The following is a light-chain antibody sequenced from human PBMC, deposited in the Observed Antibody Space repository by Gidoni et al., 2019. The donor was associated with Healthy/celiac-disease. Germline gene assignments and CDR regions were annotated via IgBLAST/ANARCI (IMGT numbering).Light chain of an antibody. J-gene: IGLJ2*01. CDR1: KLGDNY. CDR2: QDS. CDR3: QAWDSSTVV. Sequence: SSELTQPPSVYVSPGQTASITCPGDKLGDNYACWYQQKPGPSPVLVIYQDSKRPSGIPERFSGSNSGNTATLTISGTQAMDEADYYCQAWDSSTVVFGGGTKLTVL. V-gene: IGLV3-1*01.